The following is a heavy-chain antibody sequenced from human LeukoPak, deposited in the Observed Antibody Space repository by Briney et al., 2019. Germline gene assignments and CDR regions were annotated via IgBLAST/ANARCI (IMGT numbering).Heavy chain of an antibody. D-gene: IGHD2-15*01. J-gene: IGHJ6*02. V-gene: IGHV3-23*01. CDR2: ISDSGGST. Sequence: PGGSLRLSCAASGFTFSDYNMNWVRQSPEKGLEWVSAISDSGGSTYYADSVKGRFTISRDNSMNTLYLQVNGLRAEDTAIYYCANYCSGGSCSTSFYYYGLDVWGQGTTVTVSS. CDR3: ANYCSGGSCSTSFYYYGLDV. CDR1: GFTFSDYN.